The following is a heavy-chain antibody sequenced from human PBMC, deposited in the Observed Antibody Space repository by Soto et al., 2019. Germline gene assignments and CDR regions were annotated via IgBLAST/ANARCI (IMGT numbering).Heavy chain of an antibody. V-gene: IGHV3-21*01. CDR1: GFTFSSYS. J-gene: IGHJ6*02. D-gene: IGHD2-15*01. Sequence: SGGSLRLSCAASGFTFSSYSMNWVRQAPGKGLEWVSSISSSTGYIYYADSVKGRFTISRDNAKNSLYLQMNSLRAEDTAVYYCAKMGYGGNYYYGMDVWGQGTTVTVS. CDR3: AKMGYGGNYYYGMDV. CDR2: ISSSTGYI.